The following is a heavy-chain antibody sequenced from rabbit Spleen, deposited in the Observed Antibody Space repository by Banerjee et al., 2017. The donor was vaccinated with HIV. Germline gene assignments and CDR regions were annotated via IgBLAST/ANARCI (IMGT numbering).Heavy chain of an antibody. J-gene: IGHJ6*01. CDR1: GFTISSSYW. Sequence: QEQLEESGGDLVKPEGSLTLTCTASGFTISSSYWICWVRQAPGKGLEWIGYIDPIFTTTHYASWVNGRFTISRDIDQNTLYLQLNSLTGADTATYFCARDTGSSFSSYGMDLWGPGTLVTVS. CDR3: ARDTGSSFSSYGMDL. CDR2: IDPIFTTT. V-gene: IGHV1S45*01. D-gene: IGHD8-1*01.